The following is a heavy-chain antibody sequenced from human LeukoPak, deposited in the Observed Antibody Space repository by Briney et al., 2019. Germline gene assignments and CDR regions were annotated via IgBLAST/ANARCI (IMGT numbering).Heavy chain of an antibody. CDR2: IYYSGST. Sequence: ASETLSLTCTVSGGSISSDSYYWGWVRQPPGKGLQWIGCIYYSGSTYYNPSLKSRVTISVDTSKNQFSLKLSSVTAADTAVYYSARVIIGVVVTAIQSYFDYWGQGTLVTVSS. CDR3: ARVIIGVVVTAIQSYFDY. CDR1: GGSISSDSYY. J-gene: IGHJ4*02. V-gene: IGHV4-39*07. D-gene: IGHD2-21*02.